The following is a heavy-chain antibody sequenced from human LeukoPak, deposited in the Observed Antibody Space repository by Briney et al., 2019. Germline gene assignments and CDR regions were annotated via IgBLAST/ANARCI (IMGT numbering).Heavy chain of an antibody. CDR2: IYYSGST. CDR1: GVSISSGDYY. Sequence: SQTLSLTCTVSGVSISSGDYYWRWLRQPPGKGLEWIGYIYYSGSTYYNPSLKSRVTISVDTSKNQFSLKLSSVTAADTAVYYCARGEYSSSWYYFDYWGQGTLVTVSS. V-gene: IGHV4-30-4*01. CDR3: ARGEYSSSWYYFDY. J-gene: IGHJ4*02. D-gene: IGHD6-13*01.